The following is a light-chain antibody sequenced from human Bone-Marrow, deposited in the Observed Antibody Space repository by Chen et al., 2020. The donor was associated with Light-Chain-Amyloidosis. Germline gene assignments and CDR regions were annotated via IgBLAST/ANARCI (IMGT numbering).Light chain of an antibody. Sequence: SYVLTQPYSVSVAPGQTATIACGGNNIGSTSVHWYQQTPGQAPLLVVYDDSDRPSGIPERLSGSNSVNPATLTISRVEAGDEADYYCQVWDRSSDRPVFGGGTKLTVL. CDR2: DDS. CDR1: NIGSTS. J-gene: IGLJ3*02. V-gene: IGLV3-21*02. CDR3: QVWDRSSDRPV.